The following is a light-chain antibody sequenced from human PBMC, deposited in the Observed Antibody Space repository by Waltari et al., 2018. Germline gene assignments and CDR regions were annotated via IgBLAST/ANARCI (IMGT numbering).Light chain of an antibody. CDR1: SSNIAKTS. Sequence: QSVLTQPPSVSSAPGQKVSISCSGSSSNIAKTSVSWYRQVPGTAPQLLIYENNKRPAGIPDRFSVSKSGTSATLGITGLQTGDEADYYCGTWDSSLNGHWVFGGGTKVTVL. J-gene: IGLJ3*02. CDR3: GTWDSSLNGHWV. V-gene: IGLV1-51*02. CDR2: ENN.